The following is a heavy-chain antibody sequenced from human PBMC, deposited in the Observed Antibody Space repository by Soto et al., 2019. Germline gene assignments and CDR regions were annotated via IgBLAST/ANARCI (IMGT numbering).Heavy chain of an antibody. V-gene: IGHV3-30-3*01. CDR1: GFTFSSYA. J-gene: IGHJ4*02. CDR2: ISYDGSNK. Sequence: QVQLVESGGGVVQPGRSLRLSCAASGFTFSSYAMHWVRQAPGKGLEWVAVISYDGSNKYYADSVKGRFTISRDNSKNTLYLQMNSLRAEDTTVPYCARDRGGSYWGQSDYWGQGTLVTVYS. CDR3: ARDRGGSYWGQSDY. D-gene: IGHD1-26*01.